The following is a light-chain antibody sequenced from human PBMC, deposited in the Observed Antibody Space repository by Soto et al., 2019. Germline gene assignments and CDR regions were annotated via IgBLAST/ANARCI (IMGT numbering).Light chain of an antibody. CDR3: DQCYSCPWR. CDR1: QGISSY. V-gene: IGKV1-8*01. J-gene: IGKJ1*01. CDR2: AAS. Sequence: AIRMRQSPSSRSACRGDRVIIIGPASQGISSYLAWYQKKQGKAPKLLIYAASTLQSGVPSRFSGSGSGTDRNLTIICPQPVDFATYFCDQCYSCPWRFGQGTKVDIK.